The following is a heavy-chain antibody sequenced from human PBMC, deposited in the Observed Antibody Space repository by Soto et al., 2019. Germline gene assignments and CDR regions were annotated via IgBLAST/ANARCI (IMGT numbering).Heavy chain of an antibody. CDR2: INHSGIT. J-gene: IGHJ6*02. D-gene: IGHD2-8*01. Sequence: SETLSLTCAVYGGSFSDYGGTWIRQSPGKGLEWIGEINHSGITYYNPSLKSRVTISVDTSKNQFSLKLRSVTAADTAVYYCATSPYCINGVCQSYNYYGMDVWGQGTTVTVSS. CDR1: GGSFSDYG. CDR3: ATSPYCINGVCQSYNYYGMDV. V-gene: IGHV4-34*01.